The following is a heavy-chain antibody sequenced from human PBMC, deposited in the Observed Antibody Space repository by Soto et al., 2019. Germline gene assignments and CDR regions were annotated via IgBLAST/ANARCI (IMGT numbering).Heavy chain of an antibody. J-gene: IGHJ4*02. CDR3: ARYHPHSYGVYYYDY. CDR1: GYTFTGYY. Sequence: ASVKVSCKASGYTFTGYYMHWVRQAPGQGLEWMGWINPNSGGTNYAQKFQGWVTMTRDTSISTAYMELSRLRSDDTAVYYCARYHPHSYGVYYYDYSGQGTPVTVAS. V-gene: IGHV1-2*04. CDR2: INPNSGGT. D-gene: IGHD5-18*01.